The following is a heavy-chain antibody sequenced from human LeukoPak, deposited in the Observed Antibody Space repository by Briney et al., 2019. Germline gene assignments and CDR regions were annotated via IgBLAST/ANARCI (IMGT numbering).Heavy chain of an antibody. CDR1: GFTFSSYA. Sequence: GVSLRLSCAASGFTFSSYAMHWVRQAPGKGLEWVAVISYDGSNKYYADSVKGRFTISRDNSKNTLYLQMNSLRAEDTAVYYCAKNDDMAVDYFDYWGQGTLVTVSS. CDR2: ISYDGSNK. V-gene: IGHV3-30-3*02. D-gene: IGHD2-2*01. CDR3: AKNDDMAVDYFDY. J-gene: IGHJ4*02.